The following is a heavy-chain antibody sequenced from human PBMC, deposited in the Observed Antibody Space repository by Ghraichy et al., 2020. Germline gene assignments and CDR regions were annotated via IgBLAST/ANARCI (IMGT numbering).Heavy chain of an antibody. Sequence: TLSLTCTVSGGSISSSSYYWGWIRQPPGKGLEWIGSIYYSGSTYYSPSLKSRVTISVDTSKNQFSLKLSSVTAADTAVHYCATTFYSSGLDDAFDIWGQGTMVTVSS. CDR1: GGSISSSSYY. CDR2: IYYSGST. V-gene: IGHV4-39*01. D-gene: IGHD2/OR15-2a*01. J-gene: IGHJ3*02. CDR3: ATTFYSSGLDDAFDI.